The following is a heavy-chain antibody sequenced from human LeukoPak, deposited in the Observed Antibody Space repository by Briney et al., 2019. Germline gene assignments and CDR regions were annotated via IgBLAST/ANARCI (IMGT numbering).Heavy chain of an antibody. CDR1: GYAFTGYY. Sequence: ASVKVSCKASGYAFTGYYMHWVRQAPGQGLEWMGWINPNSGGTNYAQKFQGRVTMTRDTSISTAYMDLSSLRSDDTAVYYCARGGWVRGVITRNGLDYWGQGTLVTVSS. V-gene: IGHV1-2*02. CDR3: ARGGWVRGVITRNGLDY. J-gene: IGHJ4*02. CDR2: INPNSGGT. D-gene: IGHD3-10*01.